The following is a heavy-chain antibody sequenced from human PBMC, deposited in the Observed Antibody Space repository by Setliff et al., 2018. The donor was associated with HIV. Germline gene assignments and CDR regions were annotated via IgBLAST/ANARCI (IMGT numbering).Heavy chain of an antibody. CDR1: GYSISSGYY. CDR3: ARDRRDDYYLTAYFDS. J-gene: IGHJ4*02. CDR2: IYHSGTT. D-gene: IGHD1-26*01. V-gene: IGHV4-38-2*02. Sequence: KPSETLSLTCAVSGYSISSGYYWGWIRQTPGKGLEWIGSIYHSGTTYYNPSLRSRVTISVDTSKNQFSLKLSSVTAADTAVYYCARDRRDDYYLTAYFDSLGQGTVVTVS.